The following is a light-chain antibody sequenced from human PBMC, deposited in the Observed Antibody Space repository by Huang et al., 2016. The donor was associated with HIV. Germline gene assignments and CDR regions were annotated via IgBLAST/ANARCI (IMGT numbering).Light chain of an antibody. Sequence: EVVMTQSPATLSVSPGERVTLSCRASQRIGRNLAWYQQKLGQPPRLIIYGASTRATGIPARFSGSGSGTEFTLTISSLQSEDFAVYYCQQYNYWPPLTFGGGTKVEIK. J-gene: IGKJ4*01. V-gene: IGKV3-15*01. CDR1: QRIGRN. CDR2: GAS. CDR3: QQYNYWPPLT.